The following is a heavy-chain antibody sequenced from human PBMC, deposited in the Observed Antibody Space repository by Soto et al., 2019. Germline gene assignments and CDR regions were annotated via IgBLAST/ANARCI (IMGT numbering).Heavy chain of an antibody. CDR3: ARWVGGSMYDNSGKYDS. CDR1: GFTFSDSG. Sequence: QVQLVESGGGVVQPGRSLRLTCAASGFTFSDSGMHWVRQAPGKGLEWVALVSNDGNRKYYADSVKGRFTISRDNSENTLYRQMNILRAEDTAVYYCARWVGGSMYDNSGKYDSWGQGTLVTVSS. D-gene: IGHD3-22*01. V-gene: IGHV3-30*03. CDR2: VSNDGNRK. J-gene: IGHJ5*01.